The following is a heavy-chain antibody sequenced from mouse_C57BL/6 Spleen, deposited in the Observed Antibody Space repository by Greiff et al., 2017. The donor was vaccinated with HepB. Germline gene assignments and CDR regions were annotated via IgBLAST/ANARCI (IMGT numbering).Heavy chain of an antibody. V-gene: IGHV1-82*01. CDR1: GYAFSSSW. CDR3: ADYYGSSRFAY. Sequence: VQLQQSGPELVKPGASVKISCKASGYAFSSSWMNWVKQRPGKGLEWIGRIYPGDGDTNYNGKFKGKATLTADKSSSTAYMQLSSLTSEDSAVYFCADYYGSSRFAYWGQGTLVTVSA. CDR2: IYPGDGDT. J-gene: IGHJ3*01. D-gene: IGHD1-1*01.